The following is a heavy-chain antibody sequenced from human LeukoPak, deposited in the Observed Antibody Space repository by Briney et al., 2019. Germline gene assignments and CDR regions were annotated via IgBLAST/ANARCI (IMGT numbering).Heavy chain of an antibody. Sequence: GGSLRLSCAASGFTFGSFWMHWVRQAPGKGLVWVSRVNSDGRSTHYADSVRGRFTISRDNAKNTLYVQMNSLRAEDTAVYYCARAIHSSGWSIDYWGQGTLVTVSS. CDR3: ARAIHSSGWSIDY. CDR2: VNSDGRST. CDR1: GFTFGSFW. J-gene: IGHJ4*02. D-gene: IGHD6-19*01. V-gene: IGHV3-74*01.